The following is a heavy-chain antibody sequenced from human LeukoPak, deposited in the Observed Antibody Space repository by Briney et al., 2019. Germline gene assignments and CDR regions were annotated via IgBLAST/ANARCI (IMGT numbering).Heavy chain of an antibody. J-gene: IGHJ4*02. CDR2: ISAYNGNT. D-gene: IGHD5-24*01. V-gene: IGHV1-18*01. CDR1: GYTFTSYG. CDR3: AVRGRWLQFEAAIDY. Sequence: GASVKVSCKASGYTFTSYGISWVRQAPGQGLEWMGWISAYNGNTNYAQKLQGRVTMTTDTSTSTAYMELRSLRSDDTAVYYCAVRGRWLQFEAAIDYWGQGTLVTVSS.